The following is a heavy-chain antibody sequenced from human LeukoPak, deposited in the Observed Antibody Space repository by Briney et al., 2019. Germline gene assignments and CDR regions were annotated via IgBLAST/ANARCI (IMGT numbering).Heavy chain of an antibody. CDR1: GYSFTSYW. J-gene: IGHJ3*02. CDR3: ARRGYCSGGSCVGAFDI. D-gene: IGHD2-15*01. CDR2: TYPGDSET. Sequence: PGESLKISCKGSGYSFTSYWIGWVRQMPGKGLEWMGITYPGDSETRYSPSFQGQVTISADKSISTAYLQWSSLKASDTAMYYCARRGYCSGGSCVGAFDIWGQGTMVTVSS. V-gene: IGHV5-51*01.